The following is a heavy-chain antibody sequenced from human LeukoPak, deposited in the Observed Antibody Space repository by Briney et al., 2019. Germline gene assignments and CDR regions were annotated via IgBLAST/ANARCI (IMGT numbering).Heavy chain of an antibody. Sequence: GGSLRLSCSASGSSFSDAWMTWVRQAPGKGLEWVGRIRTKVDGGATDYAAPVKGRFTISRDDSKSTVYLQMNSLKIEDTAVYYCITDKPYRWLRTFDYWGQGTLVTVSS. CDR1: GSSFSDAW. V-gene: IGHV3-15*01. D-gene: IGHD5-12*01. CDR2: IRTKVDGGAT. CDR3: ITDKPYRWLRTFDY. J-gene: IGHJ4*02.